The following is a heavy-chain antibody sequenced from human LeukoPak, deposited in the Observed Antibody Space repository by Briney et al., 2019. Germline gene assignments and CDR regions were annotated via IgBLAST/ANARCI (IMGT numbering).Heavy chain of an antibody. CDR2: IYYSGST. CDR1: GGSISSGGYY. V-gene: IGHV4-31*03. CDR3: ARVIRWRRGFDY. Sequence: PSETLSLTCTVSGGSISSGGYYWSWIRQHPGKGLEWIGYIYYSGSTYYNPSLKSRVTISVDTSKNQFSLKLSSVTAADTAVYYCARVIRWRRGFDYWGQGTLVTVSS. J-gene: IGHJ4*02. D-gene: IGHD4-23*01.